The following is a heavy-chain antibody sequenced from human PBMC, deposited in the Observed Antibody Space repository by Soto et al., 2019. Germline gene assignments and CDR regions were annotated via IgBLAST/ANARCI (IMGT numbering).Heavy chain of an antibody. D-gene: IGHD1-7*01. CDR3: ARGLRYNWNYGEGAPHRYYYYGMDV. CDR2: INHSGST. V-gene: IGHV4-34*01. J-gene: IGHJ6*02. CDR1: GGSFSGYY. Sequence: WETLSLTCAVYGGSFSGYYWSWIRQPPGKGLEWIGEINHSGSTNYNPSLKSRVTISVDTSKNQFSLKLSSVTAADTAVYYCARGLRYNWNYGEGAPHRYYYYGMDVCGQGTTLTVSS.